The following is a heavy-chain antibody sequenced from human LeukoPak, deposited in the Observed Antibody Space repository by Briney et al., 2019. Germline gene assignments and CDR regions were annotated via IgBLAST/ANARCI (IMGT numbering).Heavy chain of an antibody. CDR3: AKVALSSSWYGGQYYFDY. D-gene: IGHD6-13*01. CDR1: GFTFSSYA. Sequence: GGSLRLSCAASGFTFSSYAMSWVRQAPGKGLEWVSAISGSGGSTYYADSVRGRFTISRDNSKNTLYLQMNSLRAEDTAVYYCAKVALSSSWYGGQYYFDYWGQGTLVTVSS. J-gene: IGHJ4*02. V-gene: IGHV3-23*01. CDR2: ISGSGGST.